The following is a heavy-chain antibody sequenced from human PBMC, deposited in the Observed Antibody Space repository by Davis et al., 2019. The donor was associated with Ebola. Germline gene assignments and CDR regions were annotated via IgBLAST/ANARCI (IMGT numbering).Heavy chain of an antibody. CDR2: ISAYNGNT. J-gene: IGHJ5*02. CDR1: GYTFTSYG. V-gene: IGHV1-18*01. D-gene: IGHD3-16*01. Sequence: ASVKVSCKASGYTFTSYGISWVRQAPGQGLEWMGWISAYNGNTSYAQKFQGRVTMTRDTSTSTVYMELSSLRSEDTAVYYCARNKKRVGGKGEFDPWGQGTLVTVSS. CDR3: ARNKKRVGGKGEFDP.